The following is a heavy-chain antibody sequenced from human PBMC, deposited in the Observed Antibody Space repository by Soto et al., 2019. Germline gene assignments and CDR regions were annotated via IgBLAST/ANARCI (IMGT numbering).Heavy chain of an antibody. J-gene: IGHJ6*02. V-gene: IGHV1-69*13. CDR1: GGTFSSYA. D-gene: IGHD3-9*01. CDR3: ARAPYYDILTGYSTYYYYGMDV. Sequence: SVKVSCKASGGTFSSYAISWVRQAPGQGLEWMGGIIPIFGTANYAQKFQGRVTITADESTSTAYMELSSLRSEDTAVYYCARAPYYDILTGYSTYYYYGMDVWGQGTTVTVSS. CDR2: IIPIFGTA.